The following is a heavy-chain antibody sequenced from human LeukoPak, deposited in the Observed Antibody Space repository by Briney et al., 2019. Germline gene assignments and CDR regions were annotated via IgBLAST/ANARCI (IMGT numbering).Heavy chain of an antibody. CDR2: ISSSGSTI. CDR3: AREGGEWELLRTFDY. V-gene: IGHV3-48*03. Sequence: GGSLRLSCAASGFSFSSYEMNWVRQAPGKGLEWVSYISSSGSTIYYADSVKGRFTISRDNAKNSLYLQMNSLRAEDTAVYYCAREGGEWELLRTFDYWGQGTLVTVSS. CDR1: GFSFSSYE. J-gene: IGHJ4*02. D-gene: IGHD1-26*01.